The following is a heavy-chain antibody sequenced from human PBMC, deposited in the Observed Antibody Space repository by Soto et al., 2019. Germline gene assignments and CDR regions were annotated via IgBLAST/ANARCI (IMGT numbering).Heavy chain of an antibody. CDR2: ITSEGDRT. D-gene: IGHD2-15*01. CDR3: VKGNQLLRYYFEF. CDR1: GFTFSNYA. J-gene: IGHJ4*01. Sequence: PVGSLRLSCSVSGFTFSNYAMHWVRQAPGKGLEYVSGITSEGDRTRHADSVKDRFTISRDNSKNTLYLQMSSLRVEDTAIYYCVKGNQLLRYYFEFWGPGTLVTVSS. V-gene: IGHV3-64D*06.